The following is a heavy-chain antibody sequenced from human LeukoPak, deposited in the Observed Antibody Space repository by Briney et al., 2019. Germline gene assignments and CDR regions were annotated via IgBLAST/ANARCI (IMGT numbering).Heavy chain of an antibody. CDR3: ARDRLAHNWFDP. Sequence: ASVKVSCKASGYTFTSYGISWVRQAPGQGLEWMGWISAYNGNTNYAQKLQGRVTMTTDTSTSTAYMGLRSLRSDDTAVYYCARDRLAHNWFDPWGQGTLVTVSS. CDR1: GYTFTSYG. J-gene: IGHJ5*02. CDR2: ISAYNGNT. V-gene: IGHV1-18*01.